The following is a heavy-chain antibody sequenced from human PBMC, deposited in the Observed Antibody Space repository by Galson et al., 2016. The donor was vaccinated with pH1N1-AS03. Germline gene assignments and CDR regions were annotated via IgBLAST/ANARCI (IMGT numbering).Heavy chain of an antibody. CDR2: IYPGNSDS. Sequence: QSGAEVKKPGESLKISCKGSGYRFTNYWIGWARQMPGKGLEWMGIIYPGNSDSRYNKSFQGQVTISADTSTSTVYLQWSSLQASDTAMYYCARPRLNYFDNGGGRTLATVSS. D-gene: IGHD3-16*01. J-gene: IGHJ4*02. CDR3: ARPRLNYFDN. V-gene: IGHV5-51*03. CDR1: GYRFTNYW.